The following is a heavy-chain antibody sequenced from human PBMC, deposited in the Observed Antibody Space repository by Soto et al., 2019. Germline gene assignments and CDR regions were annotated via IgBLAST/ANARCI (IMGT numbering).Heavy chain of an antibody. J-gene: IGHJ4*02. D-gene: IGHD1-26*01. CDR3: ARGSGSYYAY. Sequence: QVQLQESGPGLVKPSETLSLTCTVSGASVSSGYYYWSCIRQPPAKGLECIGDVLYSGSTNYNPSLKSRVTISNDTSKNQFSLKMSSVTAADTAVYYCARGSGSYYAYWGKATKVTVSS. V-gene: IGHV4-61*01. CDR1: GASVSSGYYY. CDR2: VLYSGST.